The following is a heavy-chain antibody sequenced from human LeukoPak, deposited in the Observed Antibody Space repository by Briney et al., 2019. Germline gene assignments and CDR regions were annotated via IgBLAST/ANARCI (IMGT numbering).Heavy chain of an antibody. Sequence: GESLKISCKGSGYSFTSYWIGWVRQMPGKGLEWMGIIYPGDSDARYSPSFQGQVTISADKSISTAYLQWSSLKASDTAMYYCASSITYYYDSSSKPADAFDIWGQGTMVTVSS. D-gene: IGHD3-22*01. CDR1: GYSFTSYW. V-gene: IGHV5-51*01. J-gene: IGHJ3*02. CDR3: ASSITYYYDSSSKPADAFDI. CDR2: IYPGDSDA.